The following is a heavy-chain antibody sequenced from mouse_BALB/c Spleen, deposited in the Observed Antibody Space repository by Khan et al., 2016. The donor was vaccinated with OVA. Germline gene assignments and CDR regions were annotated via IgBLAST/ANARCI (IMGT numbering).Heavy chain of an antibody. Sequence: QVQLQQSGAELMKPGASVKISCKATGYTFSNYWIEWVKQRPGHGLEWIGEILPGRDPTNYNENFKGKATLTADTSSNTAYMQLSSLTSEDSAVYYCARGAGTTYGMDYWGQGTSVTVSS. J-gene: IGHJ4*01. CDR2: ILPGRDPT. D-gene: IGHD4-1*01. CDR3: ARGAGTTYGMDY. V-gene: IGHV1-9*01. CDR1: GYTFSNYW.